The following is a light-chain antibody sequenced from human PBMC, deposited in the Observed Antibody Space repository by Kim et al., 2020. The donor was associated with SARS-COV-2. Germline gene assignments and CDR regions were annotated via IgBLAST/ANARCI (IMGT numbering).Light chain of an antibody. CDR1: QSVLYSSDNKNY. J-gene: IGKJ2*01. CDR3: QQYYTSPYT. CDR2: WAS. V-gene: IGKV4-1*01. Sequence: DIVMTQSPDSLSVSLGERATINCNSSQSVLYSSDNKNYLAWFQAKPGQPPKVLIYWASTRESGVPDRFSGSGSGTDFTLTISSLQAEDVAVYYCQQYYTSPYTFGQGTKLEI.